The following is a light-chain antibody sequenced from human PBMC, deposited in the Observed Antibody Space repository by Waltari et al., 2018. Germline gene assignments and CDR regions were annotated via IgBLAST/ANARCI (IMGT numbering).Light chain of an antibody. J-gene: IGKJ4*01. CDR3: QQYNNWPPLT. Sequence: EIVMTQSPATLSVFLGERVTLSCRASQYVSNNLAWYQQKPGQAPRLLLYGASTRATGIPARFSGSGSGTEFTLTISSLQSEDFAVYYCQQYNNWPPLTFGGGTKVAIK. V-gene: IGKV3-15*01. CDR2: GAS. CDR1: QYVSNN.